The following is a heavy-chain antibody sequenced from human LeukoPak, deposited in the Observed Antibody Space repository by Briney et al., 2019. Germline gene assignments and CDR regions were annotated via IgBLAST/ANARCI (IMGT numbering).Heavy chain of an antibody. CDR2: ISSSSSYI. J-gene: IGHJ6*03. CDR1: GFTFSSYS. Sequence: GGSLRLSCAASGFTFSSYSMNWVRQAPGKGLEWVSSISSSSSYIYYADSVKGRFTISRDNAKNPLYLQMNSLRAEDTAVYYCARSIGFYYMDVWGKGTTVTVSS. V-gene: IGHV3-21*01. D-gene: IGHD1-26*01. CDR3: ARSIGFYYMDV.